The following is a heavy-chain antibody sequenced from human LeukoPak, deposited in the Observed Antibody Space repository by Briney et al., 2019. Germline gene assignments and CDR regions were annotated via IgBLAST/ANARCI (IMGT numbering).Heavy chain of an antibody. Sequence: GGSLRLSCAASGFTFSSYDMHWVRRATGKGLEWVSAIGTAGDTYYPGSVKGRFTISRDNAKNSLYLQMNSLRAEDTAVYYCARDRDGYNTALDYWGQGTLVTVSS. V-gene: IGHV3-13*04. J-gene: IGHJ4*02. CDR3: ARDRDGYNTALDY. D-gene: IGHD5-24*01. CDR1: GFTFSSYD. CDR2: IGTAGDT.